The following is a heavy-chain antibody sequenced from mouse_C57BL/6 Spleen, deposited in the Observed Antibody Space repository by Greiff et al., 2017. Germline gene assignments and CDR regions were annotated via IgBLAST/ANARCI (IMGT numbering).Heavy chain of an antibody. J-gene: IGHJ1*03. D-gene: IGHD1-1*01. CDR3: AFHYYGSSDWYFDV. CDR2: IDPEDGET. CDR1: GFNIKDYY. Sequence: EVKLVESGAELVKPGASVKLSCTASGFNIKDYYMHWVKQRTEQGLEWIGRIDPEDGETKYAPKFQGKATITADTSSNTAYLQLSSLTSEDTAVDYCAFHYYGSSDWYFDVGGTGTTVTVSS. V-gene: IGHV14-2*01.